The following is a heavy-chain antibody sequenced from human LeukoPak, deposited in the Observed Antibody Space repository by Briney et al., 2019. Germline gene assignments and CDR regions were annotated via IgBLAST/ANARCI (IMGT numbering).Heavy chain of an antibody. CDR3: ARHIGGGIEDMDV. CDR1: GGSIGTYY. Sequence: SEALSLTCTVSGGSIGTYYWSWVRQSPGKGLEWIGYIYVTGNRYNPYLQSRVTISVDTSRNQFFLKMSSVTAADTAVYYCARHIGGGIEDMDVWGKGTKVTVSS. V-gene: IGHV4-59*08. D-gene: IGHD3-16*02. CDR2: IYVTGN. J-gene: IGHJ6*03.